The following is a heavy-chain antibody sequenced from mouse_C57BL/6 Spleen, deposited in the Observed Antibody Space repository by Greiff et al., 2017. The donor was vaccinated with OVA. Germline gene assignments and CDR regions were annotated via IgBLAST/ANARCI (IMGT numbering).Heavy chain of an antibody. CDR2: IRNKDNGYTT. D-gene: IGHD2-5*01. J-gene: IGHJ3*01. Sequence: EVKLVQSGGGLVQPGGSLSISCAASGFTFTDYYMSWVRQPPGKALEWLGFIRNKDNGYTTEYSATVKGRFTISRDDSQSILYLQMHALRAEDGATYYCARYDYSNYFAWFAYWGQGTLVTVSA. CDR1: GFTFTDYY. V-gene: IGHV7-3*01. CDR3: ARYDYSNYFAWFAY.